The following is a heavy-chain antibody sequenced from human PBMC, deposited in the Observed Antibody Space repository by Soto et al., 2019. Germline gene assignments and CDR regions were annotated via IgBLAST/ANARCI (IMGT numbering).Heavy chain of an antibody. D-gene: IGHD6-19*01. CDR2: ISGSGDTT. V-gene: IGHV3-23*01. J-gene: IGHJ4*02. CDR3: AEDLIYGYNSGRPFDS. Sequence: GGSLRLSCAASGFTFSSYAMSWVRQAPGKGLEWVSAISGSGDTTQYADSVKGRFTISRDNSKNTLYLQMNSLRAEDTAVYYCAEDLIYGYNSGRPFDSWGQGTLVTVSS. CDR1: GFTFSSYA.